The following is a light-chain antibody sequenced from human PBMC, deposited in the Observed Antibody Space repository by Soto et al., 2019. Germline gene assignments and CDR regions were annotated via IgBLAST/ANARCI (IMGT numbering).Light chain of an antibody. CDR1: NIGSKG. V-gene: IGLV3-21*02. CDR3: QVWESSSDQ. Sequence: SSELTQPPSVSVAPGQTARITCGGNNIGSKGVHWYQQKPGQAPMLVVYADSDRPSGIPERFSGSNSGNTATLTISRVEAGDEADYYCQVWESSSDQFGGGTKLTVL. CDR2: ADS. J-gene: IGLJ2*01.